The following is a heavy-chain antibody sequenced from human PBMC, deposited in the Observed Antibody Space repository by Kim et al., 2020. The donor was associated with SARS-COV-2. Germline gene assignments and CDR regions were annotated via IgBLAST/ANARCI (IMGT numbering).Heavy chain of an antibody. Sequence: GGSLRLSCAASGFTFSSYEMNWVRQAPGKGLEWVSYISSSGSTIYYADSVKGRFTISRDNAKNSLYLQMNSLRAEDTAVYYCAKPYYYGSGRYYNGVGYWGQGTLVTVSS. CDR1: GFTFSSYE. J-gene: IGHJ4*02. D-gene: IGHD3-10*01. CDR3: AKPYYYGSGRYYNGVGY. V-gene: IGHV3-48*03. CDR2: ISSSGSTI.